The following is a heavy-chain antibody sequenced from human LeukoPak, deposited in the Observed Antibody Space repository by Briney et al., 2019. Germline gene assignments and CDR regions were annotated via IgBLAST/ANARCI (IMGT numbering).Heavy chain of an antibody. Sequence: SETLSLTCTVSGGSISSYYWSWIRQPPGKGLEWIGYIYYTGTTNYNPSLKSRVTISVDISKNPFSLKLSSATAADTAVYYCASGYFGDAFDVWGQGTMVTVSS. CDR1: GGSISSYY. V-gene: IGHV4-59*08. D-gene: IGHD3-9*01. CDR2: IYYTGTT. CDR3: ASGYFGDAFDV. J-gene: IGHJ3*01.